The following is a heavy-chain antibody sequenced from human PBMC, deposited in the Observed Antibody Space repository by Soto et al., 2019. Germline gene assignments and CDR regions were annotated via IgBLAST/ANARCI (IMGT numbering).Heavy chain of an antibody. CDR1: GYSFTSYW. CDR3: ERGSHTVMGRNYYCGMDV. Sequence: GESLKISCKGSGYSFTSYWIGWVRQMPGKGLEWMGIIHPGDSDTRYSPSFQGQVTMTRDTSISTAYMQLSRLRSDDTAVYYCERGSHTVMGRNYYCGMDVWGQGTTVTVSS. CDR2: IHPGDSDT. J-gene: IGHJ6*02. D-gene: IGHD5-18*01. V-gene: IGHV5-51*01.